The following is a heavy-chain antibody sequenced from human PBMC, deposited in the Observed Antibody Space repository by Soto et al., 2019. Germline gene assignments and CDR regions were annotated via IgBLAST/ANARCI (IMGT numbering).Heavy chain of an antibody. V-gene: IGHV3-23*01. J-gene: IGHJ4*02. Sequence: PGGSLRLCCAASGFTFTDYALSWVRQAPGKGLEWVATISGIGGSTYLADSVKGRLSISRDNSKNTVSLLMNSLRAEDTAVYCCARGSFGYLSSRYYFDYSGPGSLVTVFS. CDR3: ARGSFGYLSSRYYFDY. D-gene: IGHD6-13*01. CDR2: ISGIGGST. CDR1: GFTFTDYA.